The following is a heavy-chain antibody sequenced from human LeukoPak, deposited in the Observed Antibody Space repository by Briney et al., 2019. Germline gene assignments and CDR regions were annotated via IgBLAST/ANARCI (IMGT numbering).Heavy chain of an antibody. Sequence: GGSLRLSCAASAFTFSSYGMHWVRQAPGKGLEWVSSISSSSSYIYYADSVKGRFTISRDNAKNSLYLQMNSLRAEDTAVYYCARDRRSSGWYYFDYWGQGTLVTVSS. CDR3: ARDRRSSGWYYFDY. CDR1: AFTFSSYG. CDR2: ISSSSSYI. D-gene: IGHD6-19*01. V-gene: IGHV3-21*01. J-gene: IGHJ4*02.